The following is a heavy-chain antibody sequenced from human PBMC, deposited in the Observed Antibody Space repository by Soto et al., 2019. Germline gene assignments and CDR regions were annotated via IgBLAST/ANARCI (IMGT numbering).Heavy chain of an antibody. CDR1: GFTCSDAW. Sequence: GGSLRLSCAAAGFTCSDAWMSWVRQAPGKGLEWISSISGSGFKKYYADSVKGRFTISRDNSKSTVYLELNNLGAEDTAVYHCAKNQGVELVPLATVDWFDPWGQGSVVTVSS. D-gene: IGHD1-26*01. J-gene: IGHJ5*02. V-gene: IGHV3-23*01. CDR2: ISGSGFKK. CDR3: AKNQGVELVPLATVDWFDP.